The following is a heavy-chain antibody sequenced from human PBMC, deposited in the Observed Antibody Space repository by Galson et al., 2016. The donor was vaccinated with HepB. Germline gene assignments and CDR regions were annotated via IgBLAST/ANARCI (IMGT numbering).Heavy chain of an antibody. CDR3: AKEAYSSGWYRD. D-gene: IGHD6-19*01. J-gene: IGHJ4*02. V-gene: IGHV1-3*01. Sequence: SVKVSCKASGYTFTNYAMHWVRQAPGQRLEWMGWINPGNGDTKYSETFQGRVAFTRDTSARTAYLVLSSLRSEDTAVYYFAKEAYSSGWYRDWGQGTLVTVSS. CDR2: INPGNGDT. CDR1: GYTFTNYA.